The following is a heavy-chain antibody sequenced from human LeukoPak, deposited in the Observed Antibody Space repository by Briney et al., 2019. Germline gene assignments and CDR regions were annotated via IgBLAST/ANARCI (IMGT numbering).Heavy chain of an antibody. J-gene: IGHJ4*02. CDR2: IKHDGSAR. V-gene: IGHV3-7*03. Sequence: GGSLRLSCAASEFVFSTYWMSWVRQAPGKGLEWVANIKHDGSARYYLDSVKGRFTISRDNSKNTLYLQMNSLRAEDTAVYYCAKEGNIVVVITTPYYWGQGTLVTVSS. CDR1: EFVFSTYW. CDR3: AKEGNIVVVITTPYY. D-gene: IGHD3-22*01.